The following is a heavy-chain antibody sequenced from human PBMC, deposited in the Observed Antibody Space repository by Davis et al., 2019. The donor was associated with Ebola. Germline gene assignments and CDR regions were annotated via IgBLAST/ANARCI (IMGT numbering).Heavy chain of an antibody. CDR1: GFTFSDYA. CDR2: INSDGSST. Sequence: GESLKISCAASGFTFSDYAMSWVRQAPGKGLVWVSRINSDGSSTIYADSVKGRFIISRDNSKNTLYLQMNSLRAEDTAVYYCAKVEVLGYWGQGTLVTVSS. J-gene: IGHJ4*02. CDR3: AKVEVLGY. V-gene: IGHV3-23*03. D-gene: IGHD3-16*01.